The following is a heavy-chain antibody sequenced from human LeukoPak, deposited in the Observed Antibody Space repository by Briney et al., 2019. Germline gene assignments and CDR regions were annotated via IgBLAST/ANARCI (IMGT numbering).Heavy chain of an antibody. CDR1: GFTFSSYG. CDR3: AKDRITMIVVVPFYGMDV. D-gene: IGHD3-22*01. J-gene: IGHJ6*02. Sequence: GGSLRLSCAASGFTFSSYGIHWARQAPGKGLEWVAGILYDGSNEYYADSVKGRFTISRDNSKNTVYLQMDSLRAEDTAVYYCAKDRITMIVVVPFYGMDVWGQGTTVTVSS. CDR2: ILYDGSNE. V-gene: IGHV3-30*18.